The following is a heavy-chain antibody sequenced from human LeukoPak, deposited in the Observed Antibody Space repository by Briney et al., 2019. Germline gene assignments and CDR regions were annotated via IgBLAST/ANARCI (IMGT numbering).Heavy chain of an antibody. D-gene: IGHD4-17*01. J-gene: IGHJ6*03. V-gene: IGHV3-15*01. CDR1: GFTFSNAW. CDR3: TGGDHLMNYYYYMDV. CDR2: IKSKTDGGTT. Sequence: GGSLRLSCAASGFTFSNAWMSWVRQAPGKGLEWVGRIKSKTDGGTTDYAAPVKGRFTISRDDSKNTLYLQMNSLKTEDTAVYYCTGGDHLMNYYYYMDVWGKGTTVTISS.